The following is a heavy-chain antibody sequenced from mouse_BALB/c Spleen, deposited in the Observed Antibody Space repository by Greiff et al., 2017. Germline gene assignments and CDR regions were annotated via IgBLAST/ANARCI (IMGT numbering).Heavy chain of an antibody. CDR2: ISSGSSTI. V-gene: IGHV5-17*02. D-gene: IGHD2-4*01. Sequence: EVQLVESGGGLVQPGGSRKLSCAASGFTFSSFGMHWVRQAPEKGLEWVAYISSGSSTIYYADTVKGRFTISRDNPKKTLFLQMTSLRSEDTAMYYCARGYEYDYWGQGTTLTVSS. J-gene: IGHJ2*01. CDR3: ARGYEYDY. CDR1: GFTFSSFG.